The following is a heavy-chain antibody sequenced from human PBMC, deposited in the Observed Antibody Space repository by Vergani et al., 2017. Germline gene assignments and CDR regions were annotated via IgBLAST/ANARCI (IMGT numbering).Heavy chain of an antibody. Sequence: EVQLVESGGGLIQPGGSLRLSCAASGFTFSSYAMSWVRQAPGKGLEWVSAISGSGGSTYYADSVKGRFTISRDNSKNTLYLQMNSLRAEDTAVYYCARASVITFGGVIVRYYFDYWGQGTLVTVSS. CDR3: ARASVITFGGVIVRYYFDY. J-gene: IGHJ4*02. CDR1: GFTFSSYA. D-gene: IGHD3-16*02. V-gene: IGHV3-23*04. CDR2: ISGSGGST.